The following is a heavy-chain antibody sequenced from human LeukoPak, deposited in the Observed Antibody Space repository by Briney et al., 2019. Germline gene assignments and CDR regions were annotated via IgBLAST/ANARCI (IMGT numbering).Heavy chain of an antibody. CDR2: ISSSSSYI. V-gene: IGHV3-21*01. CDR1: GFTFSSYS. J-gene: IGHJ3*02. D-gene: IGHD3-22*01. Sequence: GGSLRLSCAASGFTFSSYSMNWVRQAPGKGLEWVSSISSSSSYIYYADSVKGRFTISRDNAKNSLYLQMNSLRAEDTAVYYCARDGSVYYDSSGYSRAFDIWGQGTMVTVSS. CDR3: ARDGSVYYDSSGYSRAFDI.